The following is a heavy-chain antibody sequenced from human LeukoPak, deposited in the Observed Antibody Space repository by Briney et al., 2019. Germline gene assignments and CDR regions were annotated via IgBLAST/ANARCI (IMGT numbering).Heavy chain of an antibody. CDR1: GGSISSYY. Sequence: SETLSLTCTVSGGSISSYYWSWIRQPAGKGLEWIGRIYTSGSTNYNPSLKSRVTMSVDTSKNQFSLKLSSVTAADTAVYYCVRVRYYYDSSGYYNWFDPWGQGTLVTVSS. CDR3: VRVRYYYDSSGYYNWFDP. V-gene: IGHV4-4*07. J-gene: IGHJ5*02. D-gene: IGHD3-22*01. CDR2: IYTSGST.